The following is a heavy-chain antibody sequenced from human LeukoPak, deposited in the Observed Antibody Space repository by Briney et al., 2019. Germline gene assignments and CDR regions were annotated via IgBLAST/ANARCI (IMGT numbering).Heavy chain of an antibody. Sequence: GGSLRLSCAASGFPFSRNEMNWVRQAPGKGLEWVSFIVSIGSTIYYADSVRGRFTISRDNAKKSLYLKMNSLGAEDTAIYYCVRGGYCNGGTCYKWNAFDIWGQGTMVTVSS. CDR1: GFPFSRNE. D-gene: IGHD2-15*01. J-gene: IGHJ3*02. CDR2: IVSIGSTI. CDR3: VRGGYCNGGTCYKWNAFDI. V-gene: IGHV3-48*03.